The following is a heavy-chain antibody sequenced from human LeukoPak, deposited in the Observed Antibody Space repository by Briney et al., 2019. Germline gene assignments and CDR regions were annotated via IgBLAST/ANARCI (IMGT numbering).Heavy chain of an antibody. D-gene: IGHD5-18*01. CDR3: AKDFHQDTAMVTFDY. Sequence: PGGSLRLSCAASGFTFSSYWMHWVRQVPGKGLVWVSRINSDGSSTNYADSVKGRFTISRDNAKNTLYLQMNSLRAEDTAVYYCAKDFHQDTAMVTFDYWGQGTLVTVSS. J-gene: IGHJ4*02. V-gene: IGHV3-74*01. CDR2: INSDGSST. CDR1: GFTFSSYW.